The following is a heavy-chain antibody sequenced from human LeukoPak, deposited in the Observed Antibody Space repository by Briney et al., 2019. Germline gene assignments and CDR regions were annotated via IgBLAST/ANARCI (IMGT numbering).Heavy chain of an antibody. CDR3: AGQSTWGRFDY. J-gene: IGHJ4*02. D-gene: IGHD2-2*01. CDR2: IYYSGST. CDR1: GGSISSYY. V-gene: IGHV4-59*01. Sequence: PSETLSLTCTVSGGSISSYYWSWIRQPPGKGLEWIGYIYYSGSTNYNPSLKSRLTISVDTSKNLFSLRLGSVTAADTAVYYCAGQSTWGRFDYWGQGTLVTVSS.